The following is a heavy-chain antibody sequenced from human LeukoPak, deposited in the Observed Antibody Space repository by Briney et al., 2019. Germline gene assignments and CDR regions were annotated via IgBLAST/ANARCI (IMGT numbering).Heavy chain of an antibody. D-gene: IGHD3-16*01. CDR2: IHTSWTT. Sequence: SETLSLTCTVSGGSMSDYYWSFIRQPAGKGLEWIWRIHTSWTTYFNPSLKSRVTMSVDTSKNQFSLRLTSMTAADTAVYFCARGDYYDGGGRNWFDPWGQGTLVTVSS. CDR1: GGSMSDYY. V-gene: IGHV4-4*07. J-gene: IGHJ5*02. CDR3: ARGDYYDGGGRNWFDP.